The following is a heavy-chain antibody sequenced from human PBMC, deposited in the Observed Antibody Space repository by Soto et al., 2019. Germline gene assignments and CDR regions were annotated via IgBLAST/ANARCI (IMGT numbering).Heavy chain of an antibody. Sequence: QVQLQQWGAGLLKPSETLSLTCAVYGGSFSGYYWSWIRQPPGKGLEWIGEINHSGSTNYNPSLKSRVTISVDTSKNQFSLKLSSVTAADTAVYYCARGGGWAARRIDSWGQGTLVTVSS. CDR2: INHSGST. V-gene: IGHV4-34*01. J-gene: IGHJ4*02. CDR3: ARGGGWAARRIDS. D-gene: IGHD6-6*01. CDR1: GGSFSGYY.